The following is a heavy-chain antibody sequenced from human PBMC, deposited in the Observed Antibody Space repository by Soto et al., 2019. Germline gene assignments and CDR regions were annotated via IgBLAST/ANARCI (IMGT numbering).Heavy chain of an antibody. V-gene: IGHV4-30-4*01. CDR3: ARTVDYGVERALDN. J-gene: IGHJ4*02. CDR2: IHYIGST. Sequence: PSETMSLTCAVSGASISSGENYWSWIRQPPGKGLEWIGCIHYIGSTYYNPSLKSRVAMSVDTSKNLFSLRLSSVSATDTAVYFCARTVDYGVERALDNWGQGTQVTVSS. D-gene: IGHD4-17*01. CDR1: GASISSGENY.